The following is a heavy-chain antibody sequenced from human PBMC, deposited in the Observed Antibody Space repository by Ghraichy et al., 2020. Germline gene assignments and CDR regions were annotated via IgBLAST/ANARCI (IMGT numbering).Heavy chain of an antibody. CDR3: AGESYSSGWYVGYFDY. CDR1: GFTFNTYG. D-gene: IGHD6-19*01. V-gene: IGHV3-33*01. Sequence: LSLTCAASGFTFNTYGMHWVRQAPGKGLEWVASIRFDGTNKYYADSAKGRFAISRDNFKNTLYLQVSSLRAEDTAVYFCAGESYSSGWYVGYFDYWGQGTLVTVSS. CDR2: IRFDGTNK. J-gene: IGHJ4*02.